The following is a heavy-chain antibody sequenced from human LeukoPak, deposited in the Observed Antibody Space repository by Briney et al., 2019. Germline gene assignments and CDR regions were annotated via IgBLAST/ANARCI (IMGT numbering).Heavy chain of an antibody. CDR2: IKSKTDGGTT. V-gene: IGHV3-15*01. J-gene: IGHJ4*02. CDR3: TTDQYYGSGRIDY. D-gene: IGHD3-10*01. CDR1: GFTFSNAW. Sequence: GGSLRLSCAASGFTFSNAWMSWVRQAPGKGLEWVGRIKSKTDGGTTDYAAPVKGRFTISRDDSKNTLYLQMNSLKTEDTAVYYCTTDQYYGSGRIDYWGQGTLVTVSS.